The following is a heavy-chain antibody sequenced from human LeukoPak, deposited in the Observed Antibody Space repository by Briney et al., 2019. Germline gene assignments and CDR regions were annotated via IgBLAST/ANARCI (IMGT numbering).Heavy chain of an antibody. V-gene: IGHV3-20*04. J-gene: IGHJ4*02. D-gene: IGHD1-14*01. Sequence: GGSLRLSCVGSGFTFDDYGMSWVRQSTGKGLEWVAGINWNGGSTGYADSVKGRFTISRDNAKNSLYLQMNSLRGEDTALYYCAISPGITGTTTGFDYWGQGTLVIVSS. CDR3: AISPGITGTTTGFDY. CDR1: GFTFDDYG. CDR2: INWNGGST.